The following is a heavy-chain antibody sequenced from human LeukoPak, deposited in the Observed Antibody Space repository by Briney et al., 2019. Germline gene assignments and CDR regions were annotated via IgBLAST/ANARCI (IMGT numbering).Heavy chain of an antibody. J-gene: IGHJ3*02. Sequence: PSETLSLTCTVSGGSISSYYWSWVRQPPGKGLEWIGYISYSGSTNYNPSLKSRVTISIDTSKNQFSLKLRSVTAADTAIYYCARQGYDILTGYIDAFDIWGQGTMVTVSS. CDR1: GGSISSYY. D-gene: IGHD3-9*01. CDR3: ARQGYDILTGYIDAFDI. CDR2: ISYSGST. V-gene: IGHV4-59*08.